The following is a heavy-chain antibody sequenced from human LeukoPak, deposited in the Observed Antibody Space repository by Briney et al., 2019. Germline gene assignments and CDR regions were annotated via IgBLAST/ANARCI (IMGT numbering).Heavy chain of an antibody. J-gene: IGHJ4*02. Sequence: GGSLRLSCAASGFTFSSYAMHWVRQAPGKGLEWVAVISYDGSSKYYADSVKGRFTISRDNSKNTLYLQMNSLRAEDTAVYYCARDRITMVRGVIVTDSFDYWGQGTLVTVSS. CDR1: GFTFSSYA. D-gene: IGHD3-10*01. CDR2: ISYDGSSK. V-gene: IGHV3-30-3*01. CDR3: ARDRITMVRGVIVTDSFDY.